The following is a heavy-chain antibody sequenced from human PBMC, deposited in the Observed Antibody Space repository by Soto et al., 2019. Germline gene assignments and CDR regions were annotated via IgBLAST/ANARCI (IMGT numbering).Heavy chain of an antibody. CDR3: WASISVFHY. J-gene: IGHJ4*02. Sequence: EVQLVESVGGMVQPGGSLKLSCVASGFTFSNAAVHWVRQTSEKGLEWLDRMRSKSNRYATDYNESVRGRFSISRDDSKNTAYLSMNSLKSYDTPNYYCWASISVFHYWGQGARLIVSS. D-gene: IGHD2-2*01. V-gene: IGHV3-73*01. CDR1: GFTFSNAA. CDR2: MRSKSNRYAT.